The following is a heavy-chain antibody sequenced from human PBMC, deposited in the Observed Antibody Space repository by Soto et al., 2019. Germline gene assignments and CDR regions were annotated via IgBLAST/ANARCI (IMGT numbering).Heavy chain of an antibody. D-gene: IGHD2-15*01. V-gene: IGHV1-69*12. CDR1: GGPFSGHT. CDR2: LTPIFDAP. CDR3: ARDRREVVGNDAFDF. Sequence: HVQLVQSGAAVKKPGSSVKVSCKSSGGPFSGHTMNWVRQAPGQGFEWMGGLTPIFDAPIYAQNFRGRVTITADEPASTAYMELSSLTSEDTAVYYCARDRREVVGNDAFDFWGQGTMVTVSS. J-gene: IGHJ3*01.